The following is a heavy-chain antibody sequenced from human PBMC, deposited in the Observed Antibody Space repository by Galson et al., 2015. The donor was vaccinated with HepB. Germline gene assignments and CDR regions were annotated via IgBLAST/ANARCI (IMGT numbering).Heavy chain of an antibody. CDR3: ARHTEVLGISHPLDH. J-gene: IGHJ4*02. CDR2: IHYSRDT. D-gene: IGHD7-27*01. CDR1: GASIINYY. Sequence: ETLSLTCTVSGASIINYYWSWFRQPPGKGLEWIAYIHYSRDTVYNPSLKGRATISLDTSRNQVSLRVAYVTAADTAFYFCARHTEVLGISHPLDHWGQGTLVTVSS. V-gene: IGHV4-59*08.